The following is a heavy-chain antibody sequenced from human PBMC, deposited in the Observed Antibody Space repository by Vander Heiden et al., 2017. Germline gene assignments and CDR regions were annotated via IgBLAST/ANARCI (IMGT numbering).Heavy chain of an antibody. D-gene: IGHD3-16*01. CDR3: TRLYEADGPYYAFDI. J-gene: IGHJ3*02. V-gene: IGHV3-73*01. CDR2: IRSKANSYAT. CDR1: GFTFSGSA. Sequence: EVQLLEAAGVVVQPGGFLKPSGAGLGFTFSGSAMPWVSQASGKGLGWVGRIRSKANSYATAYAASVKGRFTISRDDSKNTAYLQMNSLKTEDTAVYYCTRLYEADGPYYAFDIWGQGTMVTV.